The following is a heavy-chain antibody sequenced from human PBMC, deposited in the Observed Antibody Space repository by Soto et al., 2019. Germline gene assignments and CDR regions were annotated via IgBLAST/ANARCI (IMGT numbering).Heavy chain of an antibody. CDR3: GRGGGVIRMDV. J-gene: IGHJ6*02. D-gene: IGHD3-16*01. CDR2: INAGNGNT. V-gene: IGHV1-3*01. Sequence: QVPLVQSGAEVKKPGASVKVSCKASGYTFTSYVMHWVRQAPGQRLEWMGWINAGNGNTKYSQKFQGRVTITRDTSASTAYMELSSLRSEDTAVYYCGRGGGVIRMDVWGQGTTVTVSS. CDR1: GYTFTSYV.